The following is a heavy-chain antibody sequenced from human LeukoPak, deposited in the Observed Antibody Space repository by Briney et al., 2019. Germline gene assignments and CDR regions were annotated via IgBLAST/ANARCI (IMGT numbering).Heavy chain of an antibody. Sequence: GGSLRLSCAASGFTFSSYWMHWVRQAPGKGLVWVSRTNSDGSSTSYADSVKGRFTISRDNAKNTLYLQMNSLRAEDTAVYYCARLYGYGLDYWGQGTLVTVSS. V-gene: IGHV3-74*01. CDR2: TNSDGSST. CDR3: ARLYGYGLDY. J-gene: IGHJ4*02. D-gene: IGHD5-18*01. CDR1: GFTFSSYW.